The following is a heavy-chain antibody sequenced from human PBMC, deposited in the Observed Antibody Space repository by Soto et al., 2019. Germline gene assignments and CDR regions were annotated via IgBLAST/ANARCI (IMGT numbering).Heavy chain of an antibody. Sequence: GGSLRLSCVASGFTFRTSGMHWVRQAPGKGLEWVVVIWYDGSNKYYADSVKGRFTISRDNSKNTLYLQMNSLRVEDTAVYYCARDSSGNDFVDYWGQGTLVTVSS. CDR3: ARDSSGNDFVDY. CDR1: GFTFRTSG. D-gene: IGHD5-12*01. V-gene: IGHV3-33*01. CDR2: IWYDGSNK. J-gene: IGHJ4*02.